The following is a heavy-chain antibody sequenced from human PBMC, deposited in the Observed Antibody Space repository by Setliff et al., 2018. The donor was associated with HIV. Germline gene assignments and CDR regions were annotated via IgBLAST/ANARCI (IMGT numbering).Heavy chain of an antibody. J-gene: IGHJ4*02. CDR3: ARRSGWFYDY. CDR2: IIHSGST. Sequence: SETLSLTCAVYGGSFSGYYWSWIRQPPGKGLEWIGAIIHSGSTNYNPSLKSRVTLSVDTSKNQFSLKLSSVTAADTAVYYCARRSGWFYDYWGQGTLVTVSS. V-gene: IGHV4-34*12. D-gene: IGHD6-19*01. CDR1: GGSFSGYY.